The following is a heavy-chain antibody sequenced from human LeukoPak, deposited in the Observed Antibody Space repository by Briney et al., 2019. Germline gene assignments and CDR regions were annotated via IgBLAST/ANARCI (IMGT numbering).Heavy chain of an antibody. D-gene: IGHD5-12*01. Sequence: GGSLRLSCAASGFTFSSYWMHWVRQAPGKGLVWVSRINSDGSSTSYADSVKGRFTISRDNAKSTLYLQMNSLRAEDTAVYYCARSRQADIVAYFDYWGQGTLVTVSS. CDR1: GFTFSSYW. J-gene: IGHJ4*02. V-gene: IGHV3-74*01. CDR2: INSDGSST. CDR3: ARSRQADIVAYFDY.